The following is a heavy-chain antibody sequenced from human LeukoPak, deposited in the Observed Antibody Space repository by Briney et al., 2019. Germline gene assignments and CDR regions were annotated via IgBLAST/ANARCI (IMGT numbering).Heavy chain of an antibody. D-gene: IGHD2-15*01. CDR2: IYYSGST. J-gene: IGHJ5*02. CDR3: ARGAGWWGS. Sequence: SETLSLTCTVSGGSVSSGSYYWSWIRQPPGKGLEWIGYIYYSGSTNYNPSLKSRVTISVDTSKNQFSLKLTSVTAADTAVYYCARGAGWWGSWGQGTLVTVSS. CDR1: GGSVSSGSYY. V-gene: IGHV4-61*01.